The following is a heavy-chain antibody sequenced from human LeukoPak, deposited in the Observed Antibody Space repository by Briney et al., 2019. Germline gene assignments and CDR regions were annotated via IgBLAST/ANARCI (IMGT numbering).Heavy chain of an antibody. CDR1: GFTFSSYW. D-gene: IGHD1-1*01. CDR3: ARDLLTTTRWLLLGGTNDAFDI. CDR2: INSDGSST. Sequence: PRGSLRLSCAASGFTFSSYWMHWVRQAPGKGLVWVSRINSDGSSTSYADSVKGRFTISRDNAKNTLYLQMNSLRAEDTAVYYCARDLLTTTRWLLLGGTNDAFDIWGQGTMVTVSS. J-gene: IGHJ3*02. V-gene: IGHV3-74*01.